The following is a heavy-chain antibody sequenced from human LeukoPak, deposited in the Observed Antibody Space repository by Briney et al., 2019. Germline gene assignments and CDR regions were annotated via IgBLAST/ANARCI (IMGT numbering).Heavy chain of an antibody. Sequence: GRSLRLSCAASGFTFSSYGMHWVRQAPGKGLEWVAVIWYDGSNKYYADSVKGRFTISRDNSKNTLYLQMNSLRAEDTAVYYCARDSEATSLDYWGQGTLVNVSS. V-gene: IGHV3-33*01. CDR2: IWYDGSNK. J-gene: IGHJ4*02. CDR3: ARDSEATSLDY. CDR1: GFTFSSYG.